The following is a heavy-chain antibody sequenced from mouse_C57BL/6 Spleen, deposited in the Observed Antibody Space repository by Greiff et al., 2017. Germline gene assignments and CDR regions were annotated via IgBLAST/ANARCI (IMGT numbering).Heavy chain of an antibody. D-gene: IGHD2-3*01. V-gene: IGHV5-16*01. Sequence: EVMLVESEGGLVQPGSSMKLSCTASGFTFSDYYMAWVRQVPEKGLEWVANINYDGSSTYYLDSLKSRFIISRDNAKNILYLQMSSLKSEDTATYYCARGGDGYYVGAMDYWGQGTSVTVSS. J-gene: IGHJ4*01. CDR3: ARGGDGYYVGAMDY. CDR2: INYDGSST. CDR1: GFTFSDYY.